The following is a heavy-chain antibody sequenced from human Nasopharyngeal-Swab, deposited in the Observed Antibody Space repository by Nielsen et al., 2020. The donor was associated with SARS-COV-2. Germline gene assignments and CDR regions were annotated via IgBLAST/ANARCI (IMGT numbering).Heavy chain of an antibody. D-gene: IGHD4-17*01. V-gene: IGHV3-21*01. J-gene: IGHJ6*03. CDR3: ARDVAVTKYYYYYMDV. CDR1: GFTFSSYS. Sequence: GESLKISCAASGFTFSSYSMNWVRQAPGKGLEWVSSISSSSSYIYYADSVKGRFTISRDNSKNTLYLQMNSLRAEDTAVYYCARDVAVTKYYYYYMDVWGKGTTVTVSS. CDR2: ISSSSSYI.